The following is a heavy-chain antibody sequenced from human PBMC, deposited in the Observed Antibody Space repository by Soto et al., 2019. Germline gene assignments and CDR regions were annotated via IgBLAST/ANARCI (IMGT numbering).Heavy chain of an antibody. J-gene: IGHJ5*02. CDR1: GYTFTNYG. CDR2: INTYNGNT. Sequence: ASVKVSCKASGYTFTNYGISWVRQAPGQGLEWMGWINTYNGNTNHAQELQGRVTMTTDTSTSTAYMELRSLGSDDTAVYYCARGVGSGTYYNQYNWFDPWGQGTQVTVSS. CDR3: ARGVGSGTYYNQYNWFDP. D-gene: IGHD3-10*01. V-gene: IGHV1-18*01.